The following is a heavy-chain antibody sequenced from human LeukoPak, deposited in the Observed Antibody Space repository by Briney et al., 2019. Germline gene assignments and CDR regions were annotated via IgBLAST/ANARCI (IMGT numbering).Heavy chain of an antibody. CDR1: GFIFNTYG. CDR2: IWYGGSDK. J-gene: IGHJ3*02. Sequence: GGSLRLSCAASGFIFNTYGMHWVRQAPGKGLEWVAIIWYGGSDKYYADSVKGRFTISRDNSKDTLYLQMNSLRPEDTAVYYCAKQHRDGYRVDAFDIWGHGTMVTVSS. CDR3: AKQHRDGYRVDAFDI. V-gene: IGHV3-30*02. D-gene: IGHD5-24*01.